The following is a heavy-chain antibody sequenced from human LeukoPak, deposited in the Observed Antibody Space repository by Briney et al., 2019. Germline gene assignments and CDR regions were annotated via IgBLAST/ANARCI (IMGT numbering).Heavy chain of an antibody. V-gene: IGHV3-23*01. J-gene: IGHJ6*02. CDR2: TSGSGVTT. Sequence: GGSLRLSCAASGFTFSSYAMSRVRQAPGKGLEWVSCTSGSGVTTYHADSVKGRFTISRDNSKNTLFLQMNSLRVEDTAVYYCAKGGTRGYSSGYCMDVWGQGTTVTVSS. D-gene: IGHD5-18*01. CDR1: GFTFSSYA. CDR3: AKGGTRGYSSGYCMDV.